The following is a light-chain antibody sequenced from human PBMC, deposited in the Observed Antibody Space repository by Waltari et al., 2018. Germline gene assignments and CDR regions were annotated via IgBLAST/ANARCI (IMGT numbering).Light chain of an antibody. CDR2: LND. J-gene: IGLJ3*02. CDR3: ATWDENINGPL. Sequence: QSVLTQPPSASGTPGQRVTISCSGGSSNLGSNPVQWYQHLPGTAPKPLIYLNDQRPSGVPDRFSGSKSGTSASLAISGLQSEDEVDYFCATWDENINGPLFGGGTKVTVL. V-gene: IGLV1-44*01. CDR1: SSNLGSNP.